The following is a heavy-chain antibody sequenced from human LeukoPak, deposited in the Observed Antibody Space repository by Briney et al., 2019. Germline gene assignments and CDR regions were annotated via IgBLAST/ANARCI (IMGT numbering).Heavy chain of an antibody. CDR1: GFTFSSYE. J-gene: IGHJ4*02. CDR2: ISGSGGST. CDR3: AKSLDRLLWFGELFPPFDY. D-gene: IGHD3-10*01. V-gene: IGHV3-23*01. Sequence: GGSLRLSCAASGFTFSSYEINWVRQAPGKGLEWVSAISGSGGSTYYADSVKGRFTISRDNSKNTLYLQMNSLRAEDTAVYYCAKSLDRLLWFGELFPPFDYWGQGTLVTVSS.